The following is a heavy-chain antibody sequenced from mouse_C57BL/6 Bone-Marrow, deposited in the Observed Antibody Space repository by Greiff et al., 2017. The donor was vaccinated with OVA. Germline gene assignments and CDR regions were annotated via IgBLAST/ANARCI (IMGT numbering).Heavy chain of an antibody. V-gene: IGHV1-18*01. CDR1: GYTFTDYN. D-gene: IGHD2-3*01. CDR2: INPNNGGT. J-gene: IGHJ3*01. Sequence: EVQLQQSGPELVKPGASVKIPCKASGYTFTDYNMDWVKQSHGKSLEWIGDINPNNGGTIYNQKFKGKATLTVDKSSSTAYMELRSLTSEDTAVYYCARDGYYLAYWGQGTLVTVSA. CDR3: ARDGYYLAY.